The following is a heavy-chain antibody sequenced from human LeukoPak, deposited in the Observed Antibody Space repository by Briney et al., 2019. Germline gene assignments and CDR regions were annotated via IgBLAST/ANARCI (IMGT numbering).Heavy chain of an antibody. Sequence: GGSLRLSCAASGFTFSSYAMSWVRQAPGKGLEWVSAISGSGGSTYYADSVKGRFTISRDNSENTLYLQMNSLRAEDTAVYYCAKPIYYDSSGYYWGQGTLVTVSS. J-gene: IGHJ4*02. CDR3: AKPIYYDSSGYY. V-gene: IGHV3-23*01. CDR2: ISGSGGST. D-gene: IGHD3-22*01. CDR1: GFTFSSYA.